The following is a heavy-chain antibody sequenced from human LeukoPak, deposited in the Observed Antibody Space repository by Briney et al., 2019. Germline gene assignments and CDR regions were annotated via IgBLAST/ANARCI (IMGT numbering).Heavy chain of an antibody. CDR2: IYYSGST. Sequence: SETLSLTCTVSGGSISSSSYYWGWIRQPPGKGLEWIGSIYYSGSTYYNPSLKSRVTISVDTSKNQFSLKLSSVTAADTAVYYCARHGGQVVPAAILFRRNWFDPWGQGTLVTVSS. D-gene: IGHD2-2*02. CDR3: ARHGGQVVPAAILFRRNWFDP. V-gene: IGHV4-39*01. J-gene: IGHJ5*02. CDR1: GGSISSSSYY.